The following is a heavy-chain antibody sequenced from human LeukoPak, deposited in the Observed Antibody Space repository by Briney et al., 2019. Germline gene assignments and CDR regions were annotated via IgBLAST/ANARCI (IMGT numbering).Heavy chain of an antibody. V-gene: IGHV1-69*01. CDR1: GGTFSSYA. D-gene: IGHD3-9*01. CDR2: IIPIFGTA. Sequence: SVKVSCKASGGTFSSYAIGWVRQAPGQGLEWMGGIIPIFGTANYAQKFQGRVTITADESTSTAYMELSSLRSEDTAVYYCARDKSFYDTLTGYSPYYYYYGMDVWGKGTTVTVSS. CDR3: ARDKSFYDTLTGYSPYYYYYGMDV. J-gene: IGHJ6*04.